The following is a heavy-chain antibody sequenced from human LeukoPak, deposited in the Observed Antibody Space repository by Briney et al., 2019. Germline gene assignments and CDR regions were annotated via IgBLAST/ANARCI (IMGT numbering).Heavy chain of an antibody. J-gene: IGHJ4*02. CDR3: ASLGVLNYDYVWGSYRYTGNDY. CDR1: GFTFDDYA. Sequence: PGGSLRLSCAASGFTFDDYAMHWVRQAPGKGLEWVSGISWNSGSIGYADSVKGRFTISRDNAKNSLYLQMNSLRAEDTAVYYCASLGVLNYDYVWGSYRYTGNDYWGQGTLVTVSS. V-gene: IGHV3-9*01. D-gene: IGHD3-16*02. CDR2: ISWNSGSI.